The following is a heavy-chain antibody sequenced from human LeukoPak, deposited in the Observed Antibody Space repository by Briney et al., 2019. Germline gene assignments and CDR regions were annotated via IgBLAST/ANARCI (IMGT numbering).Heavy chain of an antibody. CDR3: AREGGYSYGYLPEDAFDI. CDR1: GGTFSSYA. CDR2: IIPIFGTA. V-gene: IGHV1-69*01. J-gene: IGHJ3*02. D-gene: IGHD5-18*01. Sequence: SVKVSCKASGGTFSSYAISWVRQAPRQGLEWMEGIIPIFGTANYAQKFQGRVTITADESTSTAYMELSSLRSEDTAVYYCAREGGYSYGYLPEDAFDIWGQGTMVTVSS.